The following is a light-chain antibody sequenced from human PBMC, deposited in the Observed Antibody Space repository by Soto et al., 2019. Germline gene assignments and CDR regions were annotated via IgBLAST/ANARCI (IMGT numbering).Light chain of an antibody. CDR2: EVS. CDR1: SSDVGGYNY. J-gene: IGLJ1*01. CDR3: SSYTSSSTLNYV. V-gene: IGLV2-14*01. Sequence: QSVLTQPASVSGSPGQSITISCTGTSSDVGGYNYVSWYQQHPGKAPKLMIYEVSNRPSGVSYRFSGSKSGNTASLTISGLRAEDEADYYCSSYTSSSTLNYVFGTGTKVTV.